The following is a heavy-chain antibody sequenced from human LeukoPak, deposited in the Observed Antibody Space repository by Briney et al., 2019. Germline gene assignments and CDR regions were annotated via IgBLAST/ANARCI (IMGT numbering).Heavy chain of an antibody. J-gene: IGHJ4*02. Sequence: SETLSLTCTVSGGSISSSSYYWGWIRQPPGKGLEWIGSIYYSGSTNYNPSLKSRVTISVDTSKNQFSLKLSSVTAADTAVYYCARVGGSSTSIDYWGQGTLVTVSS. V-gene: IGHV4-39*07. CDR1: GGSISSSSYY. CDR3: ARVGGSSTSIDY. D-gene: IGHD2-15*01. CDR2: IYYSGST.